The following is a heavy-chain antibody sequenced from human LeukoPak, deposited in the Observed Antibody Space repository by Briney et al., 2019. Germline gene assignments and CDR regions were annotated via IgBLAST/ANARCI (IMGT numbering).Heavy chain of an antibody. CDR3: ARDFVPYSSSWYGDIRFDP. CDR1: GFTFDDYA. J-gene: IGHJ5*02. CDR2: ISWNSGSI. Sequence: PGRSLRLSCAASGFTFDDYAMHWVRQAPGKGLEWVSGISWNSGSIGYADSVKGRFTISRDNAKNTLYLQMNSLRAEDTAVYYCARDFVPYSSSWYGDIRFDPWGQGTLVTVSS. D-gene: IGHD6-13*01. V-gene: IGHV3-9*01.